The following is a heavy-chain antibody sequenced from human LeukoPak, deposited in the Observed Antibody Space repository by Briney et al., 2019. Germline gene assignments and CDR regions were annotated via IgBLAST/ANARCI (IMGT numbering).Heavy chain of an antibody. Sequence: ASVNVSYKASGYTFPSYAMQWVRQPPGPGLEGMGWINTNTGNPTYAQGFTGRFVFSLDTSVSTAYLQISSLKAEDTAVYYCARSIAARLRTDYWGQGTLVTVSS. CDR3: ARSIAARLRTDY. V-gene: IGHV7-4-1*02. J-gene: IGHJ4*02. D-gene: IGHD6-6*01. CDR1: GYTFPSYA. CDR2: INTNTGNP.